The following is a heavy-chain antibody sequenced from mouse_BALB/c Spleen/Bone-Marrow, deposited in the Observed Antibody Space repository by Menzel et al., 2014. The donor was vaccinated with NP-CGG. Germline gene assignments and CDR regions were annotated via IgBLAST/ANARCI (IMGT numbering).Heavy chain of an antibody. D-gene: IGHD2-14*01. V-gene: IGHV1S137*01. J-gene: IGHJ3*01. CDR3: ASGDEAYDGGFAN. Sequence: VQLLESGAALVRPGVSVKISCQGSGYPFTDYAIHWVTQSHAKSLEWIGLIHTYYGDATYNLKYKGKATKTVDKSSSTAYMERARLTSEDSASYYCASGDEAYDGGFANWGQGTLVTVSA. CDR1: GYPFTDYA. CDR2: IHTYYGDA.